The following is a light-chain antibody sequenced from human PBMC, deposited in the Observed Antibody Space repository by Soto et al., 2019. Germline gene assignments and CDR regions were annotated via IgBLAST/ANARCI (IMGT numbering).Light chain of an antibody. V-gene: IGLV1-40*01. CDR3: QSYYCSLSGWV. J-gene: IGLJ3*02. Sequence: QSVLTQPPSVSGAPGQRVTISCTGSSSNIGAGYDVHWYQQLPGTAPKLLIYGNSNRPSGVPDRFSGSKSGTSASLAITGLWAEDEADYFCQSYYCSLSGWVFGGGTK. CDR1: SSNIGAGYD. CDR2: GNS.